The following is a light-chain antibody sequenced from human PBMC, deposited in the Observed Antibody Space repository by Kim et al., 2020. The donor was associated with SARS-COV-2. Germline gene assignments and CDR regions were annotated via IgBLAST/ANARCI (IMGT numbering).Light chain of an antibody. V-gene: IGKV3-20*01. CDR3: QQYDRSPTWT. Sequence: SPGERATLSCRASQSVSSSYLAWYHQKPGQAPRLLIYGASSRATGIPDRFSGSGSGTDFTLTISRLEPEDFAVYYCQQYDRSPTWTFGQGTKLEI. J-gene: IGKJ1*01. CDR1: QSVSSSY. CDR2: GAS.